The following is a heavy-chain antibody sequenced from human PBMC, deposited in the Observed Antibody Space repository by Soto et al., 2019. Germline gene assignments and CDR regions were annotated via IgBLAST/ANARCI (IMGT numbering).Heavy chain of an antibody. CDR2: IYYSGST. D-gene: IGHD3-16*01. J-gene: IGHJ3*02. CDR3: ARDRPMITFGGDPEGAFDI. Sequence: QVQLQESGPGLVKPSQTLSLTCTVSGGSISSGGYYWSWIRQHPGKGLAWIGYIYYSGSTYYNPSLNSRVTISEDTSKNQFTLKLISVTAADTAVYYCARDRPMITFGGDPEGAFDIWGQGTMVTVSS. V-gene: IGHV4-31*03. CDR1: GGSISSGGYY.